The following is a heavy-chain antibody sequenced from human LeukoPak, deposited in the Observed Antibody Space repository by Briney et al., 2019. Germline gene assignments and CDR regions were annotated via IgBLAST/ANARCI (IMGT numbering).Heavy chain of an antibody. J-gene: IGHJ6*03. CDR3: TGGSDKVLSGEYYYYMDV. D-gene: IGHD2/OR15-2a*01. Sequence: GGSLDLPGTASGLTIITCLNWFRRLPGRGRGGWPTFIRDGRVQHYVDSVEGRFTISSDSAKNSLALQMHSLRAEDTAVYYCTGGSDKVLSGEYYYYMDVWGTGTTVTVSS. CDR2: FIRDGRVQ. V-gene: IGHV3-7*01. CDR1: GLTIITC.